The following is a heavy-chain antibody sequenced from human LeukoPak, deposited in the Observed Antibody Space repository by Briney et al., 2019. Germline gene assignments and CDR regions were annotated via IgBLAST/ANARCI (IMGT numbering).Heavy chain of an antibody. CDR3: ARHAVVDAYPRYFQH. CDR1: GGSISSSSYY. J-gene: IGHJ1*01. Sequence: SETLSLTCTVSGGSISSSSYYWGWIRQPPGKGLEWIGSIYYSGNTYYNPSLRSRVTISVDTSKNQFSLKLSSVTAADTAVYYCARHAVVDAYPRYFQHWGQGTLITVSS. D-gene: IGHD5-12*01. V-gene: IGHV4-39*01. CDR2: IYYSGNT.